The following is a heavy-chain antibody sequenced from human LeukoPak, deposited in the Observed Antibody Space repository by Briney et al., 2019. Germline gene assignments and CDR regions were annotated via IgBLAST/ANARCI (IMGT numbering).Heavy chain of an antibody. Sequence: SETLSLTCTISGGSVSDYYWSWIRQSPGKGLEWIGYIYHTGSTSYSPSLKSRVTISVDTSKNQFSLKLSSVTAADTAVYYCARNYSPFDYWGQGTLVTVSS. CDR1: GGSVSDYY. CDR2: IYHTGST. D-gene: IGHD1-7*01. CDR3: ARNYSPFDY. J-gene: IGHJ4*02. V-gene: IGHV4-59*08.